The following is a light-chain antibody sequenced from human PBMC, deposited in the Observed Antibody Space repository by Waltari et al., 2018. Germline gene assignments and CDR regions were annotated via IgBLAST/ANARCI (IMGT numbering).Light chain of an antibody. V-gene: IGKV3-15*01. CDR3: QQYDNWSALT. J-gene: IGKJ4*01. Sequence: EIVMTQSPATLSVSPGDRATLSCRASQSVRSNLGWYQQKPGQAPRLLIYGAFTRATGIPDRFSGSGSGTEFTLTISSLQSEDFAVYYCQQYDNWSALTFGGGTKVEIK. CDR1: QSVRSN. CDR2: GAF.